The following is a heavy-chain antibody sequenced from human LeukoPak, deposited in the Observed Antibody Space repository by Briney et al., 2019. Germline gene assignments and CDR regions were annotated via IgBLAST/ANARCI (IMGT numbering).Heavy chain of an antibody. J-gene: IGHJ4*02. Sequence: GGSLRLSCAASGFTFSSYAMTWVRQAPGKGLEWVSAIGGSGGSTYYADSVKGRFTISRDNSKNTLYLQMNSLRAEDTAVYYCARDMARGVIIPSESWGQGTLVSVPS. D-gene: IGHD3-10*01. V-gene: IGHV3-23*01. CDR3: ARDMARGVIIPSES. CDR2: IGGSGGST. CDR1: GFTFSSYA.